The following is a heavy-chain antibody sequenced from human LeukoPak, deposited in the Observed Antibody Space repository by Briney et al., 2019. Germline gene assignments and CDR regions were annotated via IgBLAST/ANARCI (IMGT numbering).Heavy chain of an antibody. Sequence: ASVKVSCKASGYTFTSYGVSWVRQAPGQGLEWMGWINPNSGGTNYAQKFEGRVTMTRDTSISTAHMELSRLRSDDTAVYYCARGGSWGSGAFDIWGQGTMVTVSS. D-gene: IGHD1-26*01. CDR3: ARGGSWGSGAFDI. CDR2: INPNSGGT. CDR1: GYTFTSYG. V-gene: IGHV1-2*02. J-gene: IGHJ3*02.